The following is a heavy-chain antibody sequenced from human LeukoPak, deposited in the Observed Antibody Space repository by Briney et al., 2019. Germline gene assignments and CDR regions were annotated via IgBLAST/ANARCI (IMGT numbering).Heavy chain of an antibody. CDR2: IIDDGRT. J-gene: IGHJ5*02. V-gene: IGHV3-23*01. Sequence: TGGSLRLSCAASGFTFSNYAVTWVRQAPGKGLEWVSTIIDDGRTYYTDSVEGRFTVSRDDSKDTLYLQMNRLRAEDTAVYYCARGAGAQRVDWFDPWGQGTLVTVSS. CDR3: ARGAGAQRVDWFDP. CDR1: GFTFSNYA. D-gene: IGHD3-3*01.